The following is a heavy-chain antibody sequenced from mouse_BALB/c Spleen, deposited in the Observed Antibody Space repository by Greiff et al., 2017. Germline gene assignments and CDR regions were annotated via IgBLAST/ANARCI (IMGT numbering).Heavy chain of an antibody. CDR1: GFTFSSYA. Sequence: EVMLVESGGGLVKPGGSLKLSCAASGFTFSSYAMSWVRQSPEKRLEWVAEISSGGSYTYYPDTVTGRFTISRDNAKNTLYLEMSSLRSEDTAMYYCARDDYDYAHYYAMDYWGQGTSVTVSS. D-gene: IGHD2-4*01. CDR3: ARDDYDYAHYYAMDY. V-gene: IGHV5-9-4*01. J-gene: IGHJ4*01. CDR2: ISSGGSYT.